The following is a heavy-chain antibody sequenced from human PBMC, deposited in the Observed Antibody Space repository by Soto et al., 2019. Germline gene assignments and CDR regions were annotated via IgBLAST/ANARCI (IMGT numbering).Heavy chain of an antibody. J-gene: IGHJ4*02. CDR2: IYHSGST. Sequence: QVQLQESGPGLVKPSGTLSLTCAVSGGSITSNNWWSWVRQPPGKGLEWIWEIYHSGSTNYNPSLSTRVTISVDKSKTHFSLNLISVTAADTAVYYCARAARGYRYFDYWGQGPLVTVSS. D-gene: IGHD5-18*01. CDR1: GGSITSNNW. V-gene: IGHV4-4*02. CDR3: ARAARGYRYFDY.